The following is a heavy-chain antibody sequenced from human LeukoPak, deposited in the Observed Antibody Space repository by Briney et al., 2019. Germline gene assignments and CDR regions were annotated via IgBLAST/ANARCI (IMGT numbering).Heavy chain of an antibody. Sequence: SETLSLTCTVSGGSISSSSYYWGWIRQPPGKGLEWIGSIYYSGSTNYNPSLKSRVTISVDTSKNQFSLKLSSVTAADTAVYYCARLPGLPPNTSWGQGTLVTVSS. J-gene: IGHJ4*02. CDR1: GGSISSSSYY. CDR3: ARLPGLPPNTS. CDR2: IYYSGST. V-gene: IGHV4-39*07. D-gene: IGHD2-8*02.